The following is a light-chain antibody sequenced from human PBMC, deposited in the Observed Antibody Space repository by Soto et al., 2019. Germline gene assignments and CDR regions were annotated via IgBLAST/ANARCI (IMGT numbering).Light chain of an antibody. J-gene: IGKJ1*01. Sequence: DIQMTQSPSTLSASVGDRVTITWRASQSISNRLAWYQQKPGKAPKVLIYKASTLKSGVPSRFSGSGSGTEFTLTISSLQPDHFATYYCQHYNSYSEAFGQGTKVDVK. V-gene: IGKV1-5*03. CDR2: KAS. CDR1: QSISNR. CDR3: QHYNSYSEA.